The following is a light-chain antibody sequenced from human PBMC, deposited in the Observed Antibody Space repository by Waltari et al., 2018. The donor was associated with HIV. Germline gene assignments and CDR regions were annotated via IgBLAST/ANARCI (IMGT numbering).Light chain of an antibody. CDR2: GVS. V-gene: IGLV2-14*01. CDR3: SAYTTYSPLAV. CDR1: RSDIGGYDF. J-gene: IGLJ2*01. Sequence: QSALTQPASVYGSPGKSITISCTGTRSDIGGYDFVSWYPQHPGKAPTLLIYGVSSRPSGVSNRFSGSRSGNTASLTISGLQADDEAHYYCSAYTTYSPLAVFGGGTKLTVL.